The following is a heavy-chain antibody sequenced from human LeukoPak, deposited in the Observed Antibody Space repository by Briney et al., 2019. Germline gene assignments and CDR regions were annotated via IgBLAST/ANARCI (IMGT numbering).Heavy chain of an antibody. CDR1: GFTFSNAW. V-gene: IGHV3-15*01. Sequence: NPGGSLRLSCAASGFTFSNAWMSWVRQAPGKGLEWVGRIKSKTDGGTTDYAAPVKGRFTISRDDSKNTLYLQMNSLKTEDTAVYYCTTDSDWNYVVDDYWGQGTLVTVSS. CDR2: IKSKTDGGTT. D-gene: IGHD1-7*01. J-gene: IGHJ4*02. CDR3: TTDSDWNYVVDDY.